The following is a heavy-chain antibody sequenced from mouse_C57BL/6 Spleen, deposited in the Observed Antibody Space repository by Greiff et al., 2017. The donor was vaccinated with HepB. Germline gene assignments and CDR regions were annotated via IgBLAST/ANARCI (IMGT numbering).Heavy chain of an antibody. Sequence: EVQWVESGGDLVKPGGSLKLSCAASGFTFSSYGMSWVRQTPDKRLEWVATISSGGSYTYYPDSVKGRFTIARDNAKNTLYLQMSSLKYEDTAMYYCARHGGTMITPRGNYYAMDYSGHGTSVTVSS. J-gene: IGHJ4*01. CDR1: GFTFSSYG. CDR3: ARHGGTMITPRGNYYAMDY. V-gene: IGHV5-6*01. D-gene: IGHD2-4*01. CDR2: ISSGGSYT.